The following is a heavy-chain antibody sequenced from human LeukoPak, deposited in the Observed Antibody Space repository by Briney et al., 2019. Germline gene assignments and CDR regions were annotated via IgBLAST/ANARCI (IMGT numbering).Heavy chain of an antibody. Sequence: GGALRLSCAASGFTFSRYAMSWVRQAPGKGLEWVSSVSTDGDTYYADSVKGRFTISRDVSRNTLFLQMISLRAEDTALYYCARSRSGSVAGTSDYWGQGTLVIVSS. V-gene: IGHV3-23*01. CDR3: ARSRSGSVAGTSDY. J-gene: IGHJ4*02. D-gene: IGHD6-19*01. CDR2: VSTDGDT. CDR1: GFTFSRYA.